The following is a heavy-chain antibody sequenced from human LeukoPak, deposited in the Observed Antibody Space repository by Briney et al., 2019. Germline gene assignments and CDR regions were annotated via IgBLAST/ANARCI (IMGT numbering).Heavy chain of an antibody. D-gene: IGHD2-21*02. Sequence: ASVKVSCKASGCTFTSYGISWVRQAPGQGLEWMGWINPNSGGTNYAQKFQGRVTMTRDTSISTAYMELSSLRSDDTAVYYCARDRDRRLDYMDVWGKGTTVTVSS. CDR1: GCTFTSYG. CDR3: ARDRDRRLDYMDV. CDR2: INPNSGGT. J-gene: IGHJ6*03. V-gene: IGHV1-2*02.